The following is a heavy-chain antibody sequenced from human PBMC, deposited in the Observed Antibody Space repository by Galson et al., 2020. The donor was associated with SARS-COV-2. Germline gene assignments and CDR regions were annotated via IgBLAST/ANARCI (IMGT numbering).Heavy chain of an antibody. CDR3: AREEDPGRQDY. V-gene: IGHV4-30-4*07. J-gene: IGHJ4*02. Sequence: SETLSLTCAVSGGSISSGGYSWSWIRQPPGKGLEWIGYIYYSGSTYYNPSLKSRVTISVDTSKNQFSLKLSSVTAADTAVYYCAREEDPGRQDYWGRGTLFTVSS. CDR1: GGSISSGGYS. CDR2: IYYSGST. D-gene: IGHD2-15*01.